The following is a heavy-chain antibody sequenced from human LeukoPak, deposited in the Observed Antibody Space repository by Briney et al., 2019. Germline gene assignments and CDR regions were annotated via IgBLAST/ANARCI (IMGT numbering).Heavy chain of an antibody. J-gene: IGHJ4*02. Sequence: ASVKVSCKASGGTFTSHAITWVRQAPGQGLEWMGTIIPTLGVATYAQKLQGRVTIIADRSTSTAYMELRSLRSEDTAVYYCARDMDVGFGELVDYWGQGTLVTVSS. D-gene: IGHD3-10*01. CDR3: ARDMDVGFGELVDY. CDR1: GGTFTSHA. V-gene: IGHV1-69*04. CDR2: IIPTLGVA.